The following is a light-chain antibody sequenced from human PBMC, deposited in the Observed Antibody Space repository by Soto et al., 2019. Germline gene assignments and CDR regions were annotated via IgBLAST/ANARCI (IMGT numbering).Light chain of an antibody. CDR1: QRVSSNQ. CDR2: NTA. CDR3: QHYGSSQT. J-gene: IGKJ1*01. V-gene: IGKV3-20*01. Sequence: VSTQSLGTLSLCAGERESLSCRASQRVSSNQLAWYQQKPGQPPRLLLYNTASRATGIPDRFSGSGSGTDFTLTISRLESEDFAVYYCQHYGSSQTFGQGTKVDIK.